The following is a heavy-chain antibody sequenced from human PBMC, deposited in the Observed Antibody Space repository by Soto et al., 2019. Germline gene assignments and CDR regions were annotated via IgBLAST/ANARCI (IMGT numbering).Heavy chain of an antibody. Sequence: QVQLVESGGGVVQPGRSLRLSCAASGFTFSSYGMHWVRQAPGKGLEWVAVISYDGSNKYYADSVKGRFTISRDNSKNTLYLQMNSLRAEDTAVYYCAKDGYSSGWYVADYWGPGTLVTVSS. J-gene: IGHJ4*02. CDR2: ISYDGSNK. V-gene: IGHV3-30*18. D-gene: IGHD6-19*01. CDR3: AKDGYSSGWYVADY. CDR1: GFTFSSYG.